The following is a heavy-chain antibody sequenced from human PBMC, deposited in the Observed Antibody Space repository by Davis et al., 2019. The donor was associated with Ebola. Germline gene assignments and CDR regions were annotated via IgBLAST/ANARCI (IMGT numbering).Heavy chain of an antibody. Sequence: AASVKVSCKASGGTFSRHAISWVRQAPGQGLEWMGGIIPIFGTANYAQKFQGRVTITADKSTSTAYMELSSLRSEDTAVYYCARGRNSNQLGGWFDPWGQGTLVTVSS. CDR3: ARGRNSNQLGGWFDP. CDR1: GGTFSRHA. CDR2: IIPIFGTA. V-gene: IGHV1-69*06. D-gene: IGHD2-2*01. J-gene: IGHJ5*02.